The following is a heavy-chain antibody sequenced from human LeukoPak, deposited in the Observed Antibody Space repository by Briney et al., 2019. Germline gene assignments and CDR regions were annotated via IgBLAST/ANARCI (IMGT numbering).Heavy chain of an antibody. V-gene: IGHV1-18*01. J-gene: IGHJ6*02. Sequence: GASVKVSCKASGYTFTSYGISWVRQAPGQGLEWMGWISAYNGNTNYAQKLQGRVTMTTDTSTSTAYMELRSLRSDDTAVYYCARDGTTIFGVVTIFYYYYGMDVWGQGTTVTVSS. D-gene: IGHD3-3*01. CDR1: GYTFTSYG. CDR3: ARDGTTIFGVVTIFYYYYGMDV. CDR2: ISAYNGNT.